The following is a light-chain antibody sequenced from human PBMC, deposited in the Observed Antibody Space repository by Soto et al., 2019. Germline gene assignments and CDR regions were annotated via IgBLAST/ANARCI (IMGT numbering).Light chain of an antibody. Sequence: QSVLTQSPSASASLGASVKLTCTLSSGHSSYAITWHQQQPEKGPRYLMKLNSDGSHTKGDGIPDRFSGSSSGAERYLTISSLQSEDEADYYCQSYDSSLSGWVFGGGTKLTVL. CDR3: QSYDSSLSGWV. CDR2: LNSDGSH. J-gene: IGLJ3*02. CDR1: SGHSSYA. V-gene: IGLV4-69*01.